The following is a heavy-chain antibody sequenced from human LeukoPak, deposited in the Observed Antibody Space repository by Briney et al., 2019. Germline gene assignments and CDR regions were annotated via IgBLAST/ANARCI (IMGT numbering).Heavy chain of an antibody. CDR2: ITSDSTYI. CDR1: GISITGYS. CDR3: ARDCQRGYSYGLC. J-gene: IGHJ4*02. V-gene: IGHV3-21*01. Sequence: PGGSLRLSCAASGISITGYSMNWIRQAPGKGLEWVATITSDSTYISHAASVRGRSTVSRDNAKNSVFLQMDSLRTGDTAVYFCARDCQRGYSYGLCWGQGTVVTVSS. D-gene: IGHD5-18*01.